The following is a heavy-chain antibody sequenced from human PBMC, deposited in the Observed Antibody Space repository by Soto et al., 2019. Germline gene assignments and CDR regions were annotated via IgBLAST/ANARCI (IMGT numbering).Heavy chain of an antibody. CDR2: IYSSGST. D-gene: IGHD1-26*01. CDR3: ARDSQKVGTTRLYFGL. Sequence: LSLTCTVSGDSISSYYWSWIRQPAGKGLEWIGRIYSSGSTNYNPSLKSRVSMSVDTSKNQFSLKLSSVTAADTAVYYCARDSQKVGTTRLYFGLWGRGTLVTVSS. CDR1: GDSISSYY. V-gene: IGHV4-4*07. J-gene: IGHJ2*01.